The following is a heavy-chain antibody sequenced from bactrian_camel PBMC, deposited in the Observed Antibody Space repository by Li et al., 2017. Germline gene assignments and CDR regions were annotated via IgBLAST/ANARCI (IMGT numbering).Heavy chain of an antibody. CDR2: VDSLGIP. J-gene: IGHJ4*01. CDR3: SALRLDGPGTCWGRLSTVENTY. Sequence: HVQLVESGGGSVQPGGSLRLSCAASHHIFSFACMGWFRQVPGKEREGVATVDSLGIPTYADSVKGRFTLSRDKAKNTLYLQMNSLTPEDTGMYYCSALRLDGPGTCWGRLSTVENTYSGQGTQVTVS. D-gene: IGHD4*01. V-gene: IGHV3S53*01. CDR1: HHIFSFAC.